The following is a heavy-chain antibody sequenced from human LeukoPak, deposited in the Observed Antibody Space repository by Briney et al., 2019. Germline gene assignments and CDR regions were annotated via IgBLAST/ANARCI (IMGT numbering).Heavy chain of an antibody. CDR2: ISNSGST. CDR1: GGSISSYY. V-gene: IGHV4-59*01. CDR3: AIWSAAGFDP. D-gene: IGHD6-25*01. Sequence: PSETLSLTCTVSGGSISSYYWSWLRQPPGKGLEWIAYISNSGSTYYSPSLKTRVSISLDTSKNQFSLNLRSVTAADTAIYYCAIWSAAGFDPWGQGTLVSVSS. J-gene: IGHJ5*02.